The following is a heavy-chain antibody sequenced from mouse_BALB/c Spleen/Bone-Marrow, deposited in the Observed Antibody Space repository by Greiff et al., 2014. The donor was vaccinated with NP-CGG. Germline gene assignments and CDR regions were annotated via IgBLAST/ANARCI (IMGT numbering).Heavy chain of an antibody. CDR3: ARYYYGYYFDY. Sequence: VQLQQSGAELVKPGASVKLSCTASGFNIKDTYMHWVKQRPEQGLEWIGRIDPANGNTKYDPKFQGKATITADTSSNAAYLQLSSLTSEDTAVYYCARYYYGYYFDYWGQGTTLTVSS. CDR2: IDPANGNT. J-gene: IGHJ2*01. V-gene: IGHV14-3*02. CDR1: GFNIKDTY. D-gene: IGHD1-2*01.